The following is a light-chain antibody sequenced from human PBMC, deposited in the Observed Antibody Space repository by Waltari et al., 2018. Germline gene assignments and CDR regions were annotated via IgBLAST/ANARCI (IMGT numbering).Light chain of an antibody. J-gene: IGLJ2*01. Sequence: SALTQPDSVSGSPGQSITISCTGVSSDVGGYEYVSWYQQHPGKAPKVIIYDVGNRPSGVSNRFSGSKSGSSASLTISGLQAEDEADYYCSSYTSSTTGIFGGGTKLTVL. CDR3: SSYTSSTTGI. CDR2: DVG. V-gene: IGLV2-14*01. CDR1: SSDVGGYEY.